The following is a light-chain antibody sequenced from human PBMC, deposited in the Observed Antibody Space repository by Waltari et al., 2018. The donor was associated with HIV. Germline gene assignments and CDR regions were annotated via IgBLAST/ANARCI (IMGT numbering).Light chain of an antibody. J-gene: IGLJ3*02. Sequence: QSVVTQPPSASGTPGQNISISCSGDISILAGTFVSWYQQRPGTAPRLLIYRNDQRPSGVPDRFSGSKSATSASLAISGLRSEDEADYHCSTWDNSLSHWVFGGGTKVTVL. CDR1: ISILAGTF. CDR2: RND. CDR3: STWDNSLSHWV. V-gene: IGLV1-47*01.